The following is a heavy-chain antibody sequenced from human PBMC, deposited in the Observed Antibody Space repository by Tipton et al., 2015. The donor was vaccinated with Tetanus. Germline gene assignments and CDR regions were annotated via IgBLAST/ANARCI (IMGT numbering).Heavy chain of an antibody. Sequence: SLRLSCAASGFTFSSYSMNWVRQAPGKGLEWLAFVCFSSSTVYYANSVKGRFTIFRDNAKSSLYLQMSSLREEDTAMYYSAGHFVVIKTPDVYYNDYSMDVWGRGTSGTVSS. CDR3: AGHFVVIKTPDVYYNDYSMDV. CDR1: GFTFSSYS. V-gene: IGHV3-48*02. D-gene: IGHD3-10*01. CDR2: VCFSSSTV. J-gene: IGHJ6*01.